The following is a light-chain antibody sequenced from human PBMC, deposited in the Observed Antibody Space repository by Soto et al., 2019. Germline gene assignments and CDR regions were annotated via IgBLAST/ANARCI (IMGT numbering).Light chain of an antibody. CDR2: AAS. CDR1: QNIDKY. CDR3: QQSYDHPLT. J-gene: IGKJ5*01. V-gene: IGKV1-39*01. Sequence: DLQMTQSPSSLSASVGDRVSITCRASQNIDKYLNWFQQKPGEAPNLLIYAASSLHSGVPSRFSGSGSGTDFILTISSLQPEDFATYYCQQSYDHPLTFGQGTRLEIK.